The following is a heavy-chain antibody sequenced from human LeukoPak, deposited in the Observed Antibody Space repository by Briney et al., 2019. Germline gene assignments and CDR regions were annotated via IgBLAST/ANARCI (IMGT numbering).Heavy chain of an antibody. V-gene: IGHV4-59*01. CDR3: ARSDSGSYYDYFDY. Sequence: SETLSLTCTVSGGSISSYYWSWIRQPPGKGLEWIGYIYYSGSTNYNPSLKSRVTISVDTSKNQFPLKLSSVTAADTAVYYCARSDSGSYYDYFDYWGQGTLVTVSS. D-gene: IGHD1-26*01. CDR1: GGSISSYY. J-gene: IGHJ4*02. CDR2: IYYSGST.